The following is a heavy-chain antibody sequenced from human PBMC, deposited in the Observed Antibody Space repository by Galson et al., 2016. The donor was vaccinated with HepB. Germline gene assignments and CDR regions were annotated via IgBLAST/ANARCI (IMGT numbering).Heavy chain of an antibody. V-gene: IGHV1-3*01. CDR2: INAGNGNT. CDR3: ARGMVVSPSANWFDP. J-gene: IGHJ5*02. CDR1: GYTFTNYA. Sequence: SVKVSCKASGYTFTNYAMHWVRQAPGQNLEWMGWINAGNGNTKYSQKFQGRVTFTRDTSASTANMELTSLRSEDTAVYFCARGMVVSPSANWFDPWGQGTLVTVSS. D-gene: IGHD2-2*01.